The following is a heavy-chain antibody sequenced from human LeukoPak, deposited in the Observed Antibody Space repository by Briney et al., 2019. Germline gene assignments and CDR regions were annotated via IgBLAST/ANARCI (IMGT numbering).Heavy chain of an antibody. CDR3: ARQVVTLSSDAFDI. V-gene: IGHV3-74*01. Sequence: PGGSLRLSCEASGFTFSSYWMHWVRQAPGKGLVWVSRIHSDGSSTSYADSVKGRFTISRDNAKNTLYLQMNSLRAEDTAVYYCARQVVTLSSDAFDIWGQGTMVTVSS. J-gene: IGHJ3*02. CDR1: GFTFSSYW. CDR2: IHSDGSST. D-gene: IGHD2-21*02.